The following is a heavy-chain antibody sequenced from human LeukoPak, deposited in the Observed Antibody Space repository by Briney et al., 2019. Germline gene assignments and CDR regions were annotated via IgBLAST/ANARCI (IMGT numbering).Heavy chain of an antibody. J-gene: IGHJ4*02. D-gene: IGHD1-26*01. CDR1: GFTFSSFS. Sequence: GGSLRLSCAASGFTFSSFSMNWVRQAPGEGLEWVSFITGSSSTIYYADSVKGRFTISRDNSKNTLYLQMNSLRAEDTAVYYCAKDRYSGTAGGFDYWGQGTLVTVSS. V-gene: IGHV3-48*01. CDR2: ITGSSSTI. CDR3: AKDRYSGTAGGFDY.